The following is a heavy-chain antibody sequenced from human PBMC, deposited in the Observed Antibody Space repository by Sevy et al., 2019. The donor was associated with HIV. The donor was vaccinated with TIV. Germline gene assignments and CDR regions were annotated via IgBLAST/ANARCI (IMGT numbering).Heavy chain of an antibody. CDR2: INKDGSRE. CDR3: AREDYWRFDY. CDR1: GFPFYGAW. D-gene: IGHD3-3*01. J-gene: IGHJ4*02. V-gene: IGHV3-7*01. Sequence: GGSLRLSCEASGFPFYGAWMSWVRQAPGKGLEGVAKINKDGSRENFVDSVKGRFTISRDNAKNELYLHMNSLRAEDTAVYYCAREDYWRFDYWGQGTLVTVSS.